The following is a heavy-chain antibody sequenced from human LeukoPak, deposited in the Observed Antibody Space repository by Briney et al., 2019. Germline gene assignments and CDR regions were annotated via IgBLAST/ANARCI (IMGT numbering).Heavy chain of an antibody. J-gene: IGHJ6*02. CDR1: GFTFSNYG. V-gene: IGHV3-33*01. Sequence: GESLRLSCAASGFTFSNYGMHWVRQVPGKGLEWVAVIWYDGSNKYYADSVKGRFTISRDNSKNTLYLQMDSLRAEDTAVYYCARDLSPGAPSYYDILTGSYGMDVWGQGTTVTVSS. CDR2: IWYDGSNK. CDR3: ARDLSPGAPSYYDILTGSYGMDV. D-gene: IGHD3-9*01.